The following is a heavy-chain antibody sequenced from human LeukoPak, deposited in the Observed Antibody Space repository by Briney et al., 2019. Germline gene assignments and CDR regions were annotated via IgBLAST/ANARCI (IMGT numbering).Heavy chain of an antibody. CDR1: GGSFSGYD. CDR2: VNPSGNT. J-gene: IGHJ4*02. CDR3: ARGVFDGSYFAY. Sequence: SETLSLTCAVHGGSFSGYDWHWIRQPPGKGLEWIGEVNPSGNTNYNPSLKSRVTISVDTSKNQFSLNLSSVTAADTAVYYCARGVFDGSYFAYWGQGTLVTVSS. V-gene: IGHV4-34*01. D-gene: IGHD1-26*01.